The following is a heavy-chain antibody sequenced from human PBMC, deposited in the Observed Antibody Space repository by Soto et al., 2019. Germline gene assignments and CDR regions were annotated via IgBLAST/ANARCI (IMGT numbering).Heavy chain of an antibody. Sequence: QVQLVQSGAEVKKPGSSVKVSCKASGGTFSSYAISWVRQAPGQGLEWMGGIIPIFGTANYALKFQGRVTITADESTSTDYMELSSLRSEDTAVYYCATRGYSYGYVSDYWGQGTLVTVSS. CDR3: ATRGYSYGYVSDY. CDR2: IIPIFGTA. CDR1: GGTFSSYA. V-gene: IGHV1-69*01. J-gene: IGHJ4*02. D-gene: IGHD5-18*01.